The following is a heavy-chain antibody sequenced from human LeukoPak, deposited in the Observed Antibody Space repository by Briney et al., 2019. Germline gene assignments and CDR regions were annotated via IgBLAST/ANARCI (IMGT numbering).Heavy chain of an antibody. Sequence: SETLSLTCTVSGGSISTYYWSWIRQPPGKGLEWIGYISYIGSTKYNPSLKSRVAISVDTSKNQFSLKLSSVTAADTAVYYCANGDYLLAFDIWGQGTMVTVSS. D-gene: IGHD4-17*01. J-gene: IGHJ3*02. V-gene: IGHV4-59*12. CDR1: GGSISTYY. CDR2: ISYIGST. CDR3: ANGDYLLAFDI.